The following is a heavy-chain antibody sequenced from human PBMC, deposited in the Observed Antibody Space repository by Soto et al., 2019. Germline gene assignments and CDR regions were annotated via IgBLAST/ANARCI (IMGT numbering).Heavy chain of an antibody. CDR1: GGSISSYY. Sequence: SETLSLTCTVSGGSISSYYWSWIRQPPGKGLEWIGYIYYSGSTNYNPSLKSPVTISVDTSKNQFSLKLSSVTAADTAVYYCARAQDYDILTGPDTYFDYWGQGTLVTVSS. CDR2: IYYSGST. CDR3: ARAQDYDILTGPDTYFDY. D-gene: IGHD3-9*01. V-gene: IGHV4-59*01. J-gene: IGHJ4*02.